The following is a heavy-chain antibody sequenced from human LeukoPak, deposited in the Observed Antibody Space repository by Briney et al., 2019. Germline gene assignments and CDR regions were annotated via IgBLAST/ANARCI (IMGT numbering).Heavy chain of an antibody. J-gene: IGHJ6*03. D-gene: IGHD2-2*01. Sequence: GGSLRLSCAASGFTFSSYWMHWVRQAPGKGLVWVSRINSDGSSTSYADSVKGRFTISRDNAKNTLYLQMNSLRAEDTAVYYCARDYCSSTSCRAPYYYYYYMDVWGKGTTVTISS. CDR3: ARDYCSSTSCRAPYYYYYYMDV. CDR2: INSDGSST. CDR1: GFTFSSYW. V-gene: IGHV3-74*01.